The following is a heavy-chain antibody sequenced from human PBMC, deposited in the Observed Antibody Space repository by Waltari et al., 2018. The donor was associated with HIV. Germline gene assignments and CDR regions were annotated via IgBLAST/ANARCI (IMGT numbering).Heavy chain of an antibody. J-gene: IGHJ3*02. Sequence: QVQLVQSGAEVKKPGSSVKVSCKASGGTFRSYAISWVQPXPGQGLEWMGGIIPIFGTANYAQKFQGRVTITADESTSTAYMELSSLRSEDTAVYYCARGHSGSSDDAFDIWGQGTMVTVSS. D-gene: IGHD1-26*01. CDR3: ARGHSGSSDDAFDI. CDR2: IIPIFGTA. CDR1: GGTFRSYA. V-gene: IGHV1-69*13.